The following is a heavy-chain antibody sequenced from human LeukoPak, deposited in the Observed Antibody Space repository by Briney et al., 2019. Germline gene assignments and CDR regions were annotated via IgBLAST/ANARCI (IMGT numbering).Heavy chain of an antibody. D-gene: IGHD2-21*02. CDR1: GYSFTTYW. CDR3: ARLTSSTTCGGDCYSAPFDY. Sequence: GESLKISCKGSGYSFTTYWIGWVRPMPGKGLEWMGIIYPGDSDTRYSPSFQGQVTISADKSISTAYLQWSSLKASDTAMYYCARLTSSTTCGGDCYSAPFDYWGQGTLVTVSS. CDR2: IYPGDSDT. J-gene: IGHJ4*02. V-gene: IGHV5-51*01.